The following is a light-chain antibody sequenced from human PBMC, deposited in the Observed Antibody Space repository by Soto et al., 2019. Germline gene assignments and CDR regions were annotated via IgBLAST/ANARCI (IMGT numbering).Light chain of an antibody. V-gene: IGKV1-39*01. CDR3: QQRSNWL. CDR1: QSISSY. Sequence: IQLTQSPSSLSASVGDRVTIICRASQSISSYLNWYQQKPGKAPKLLIYAASSLQSGVPSRFSGSGSGTDFTLTISSLEPEDFAVYYCQQRSNWLFGPGTKVDIK. CDR2: AAS. J-gene: IGKJ3*01.